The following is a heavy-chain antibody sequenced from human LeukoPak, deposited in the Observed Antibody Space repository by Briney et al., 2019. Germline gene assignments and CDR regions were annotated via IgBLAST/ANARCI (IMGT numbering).Heavy chain of an antibody. D-gene: IGHD3-3*01. V-gene: IGHV1-8*01. CDR3: VRTAGIFWSGAYYFDS. CDR1: GDSFTNYD. Sequence: GASVKVSCKASGDSFTNYDINWVRQATGHGLEWMGRMNPNSGNIGYAQKFQRRLTMIRNTSINTSYMELRSLTSDDTAVYYCVRTAGIFWSGAYYFDSWGQGTLVTVSS. J-gene: IGHJ4*02. CDR2: MNPNSGNI.